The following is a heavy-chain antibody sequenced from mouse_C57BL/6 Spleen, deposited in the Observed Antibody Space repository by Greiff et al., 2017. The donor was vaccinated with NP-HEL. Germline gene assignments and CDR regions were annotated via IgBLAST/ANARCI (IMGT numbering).Heavy chain of an antibody. CDR2: FDPANGNT. D-gene: IGHD2-2*01. V-gene: IGHV14-3*01. J-gene: IGHJ1*03. Sequence: EVQLQQSVAELVRPGASVMLSCTASGFNIKNTYMHWVKQRPDQGLVWIGRFDPANGNTKYAPKFQGKATIPADTSSNTAYLQLSSLTSEDTAIYYCARCGYEYWDFDVWGTGTTVTVSS. CDR3: ARCGYEYWDFDV. CDR1: GFNIKNTY.